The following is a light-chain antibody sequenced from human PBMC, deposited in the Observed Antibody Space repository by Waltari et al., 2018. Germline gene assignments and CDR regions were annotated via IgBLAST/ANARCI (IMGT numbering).Light chain of an antibody. CDR2: GAS. CDR3: QQYNDWPQT. Sequence: IVMTQSPATLSVSPGDRVTLSCRASQSVSGKLAWYQQNPGQAPRLLMYGASTRAAGVPTRFSGSGSGTEFTVTISSLQSEDFAVYYCQQYNDWPQTFGQGTKLETK. J-gene: IGKJ2*01. V-gene: IGKV3-15*01. CDR1: QSVSGK.